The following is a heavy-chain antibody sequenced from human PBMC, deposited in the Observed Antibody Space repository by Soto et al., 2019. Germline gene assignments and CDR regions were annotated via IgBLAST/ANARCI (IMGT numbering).Heavy chain of an antibody. V-gene: IGHV5-51*01. CDR1: GYSFTIYW. CDR3: ARHVPRVCSDNSDYYCYGLDG. J-gene: IGHJ6*02. CDR2: IYPGDSDT. Sequence: GESLKISCEGSGYSFTIYWIGLVRQMPGKGLEWMRIIYPGDSDTRYSPSFQGQVTLSADKSISTAYLQWSSLTASDTAMSYCARHVPRVCSDNSDYYCYGLDGWGQGTTVTVSS. D-gene: IGHD1-26*01.